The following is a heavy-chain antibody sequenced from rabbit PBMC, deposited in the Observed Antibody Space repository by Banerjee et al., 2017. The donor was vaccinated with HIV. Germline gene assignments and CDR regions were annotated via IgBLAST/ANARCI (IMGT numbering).Heavy chain of an antibody. D-gene: IGHD4-1*01. V-gene: IGHV1S45*01. CDR2: IYTGSSGST. CDR1: GFSFSSGYD. Sequence: QEQLEESGGDLVKPEGSLTLTCTASGFSFSSGYDMYWVRQAPGKGLEWIACIYTGSSGSTYYASWVNGRFTISSHNAQNTLYLQLNSLTAADTATYFCARRDFDSSHYNFWGPGTLVTVS. CDR3: ARRDFDSSHYNF. J-gene: IGHJ4*01.